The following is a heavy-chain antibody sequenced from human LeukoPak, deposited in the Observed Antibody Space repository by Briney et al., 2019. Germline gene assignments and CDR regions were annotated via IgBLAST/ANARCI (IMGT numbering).Heavy chain of an antibody. D-gene: IGHD3-3*01. CDR2: MYYSGST. J-gene: IGHJ6*02. CDR1: GGSISSYY. V-gene: IGHV4-59*01. Sequence: SETLSLTCTVSGGSISSYYWSWIRQPPGKGLEWIGYMYYSGSTNYNPSLKSRVTISVDTSKNQFSLKLSSVTAADTAVYYCAGGVVARYYYYGMDVWGQGTTVTVSS. CDR3: AGGVVARYYYYGMDV.